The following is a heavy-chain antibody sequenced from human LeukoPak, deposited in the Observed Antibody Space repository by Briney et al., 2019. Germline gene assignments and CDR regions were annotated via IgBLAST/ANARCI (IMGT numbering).Heavy chain of an antibody. CDR2: IYHTGST. Sequence: SETLSLTCTVSGGSISSSSYYWGRIRQPPGEGLGWIGSIYHTGSTYYNPSLKSRVTISVDPSKNRFSLQLRSVTAADTAMYYCASPSKWELSDLDYWGQGTLVTVSS. J-gene: IGHJ4*02. D-gene: IGHD1-26*01. CDR3: ASPSKWELSDLDY. V-gene: IGHV4-39*01. CDR1: GGSISSSSYY.